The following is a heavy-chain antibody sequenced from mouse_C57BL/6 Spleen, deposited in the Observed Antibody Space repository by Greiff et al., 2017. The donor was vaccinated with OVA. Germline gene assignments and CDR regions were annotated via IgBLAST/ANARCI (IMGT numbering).Heavy chain of an antibody. D-gene: IGHD1-1*01. J-gene: IGHJ1*03. CDR2: IYPGSGST. CDR1: GYTFTSYW. CDR3: ARSNYGYWYFDV. V-gene: IGHV1-55*01. Sequence: VQLQQSGAELVKPGASVKMSCKASGYTFTSYWITWVKQRPGQGLEWIGDIYPGSGSTNYNEKFKSKATLTVDTSSSTAYMQLSSLTSEDSAVYYCARSNYGYWYFDVWGTGTTVTVSS.